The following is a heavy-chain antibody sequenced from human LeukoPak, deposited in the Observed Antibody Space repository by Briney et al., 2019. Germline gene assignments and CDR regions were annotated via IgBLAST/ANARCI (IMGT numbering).Heavy chain of an antibody. CDR3: ARLPAVAGNYYFDY. CDR2: IYPGDSDT. Sequence: GESLKISCEGSGYSFSNYWIGWVRQMPGKGPEWMGIIYPGDSDTKYSPSFRGQVTISADKSISTAYLQWSSLKASDTAMYYCARLPAVAGNYYFDYWAQGTLVTVSS. D-gene: IGHD6-19*01. J-gene: IGHJ4*02. CDR1: GYSFSNYW. V-gene: IGHV5-51*01.